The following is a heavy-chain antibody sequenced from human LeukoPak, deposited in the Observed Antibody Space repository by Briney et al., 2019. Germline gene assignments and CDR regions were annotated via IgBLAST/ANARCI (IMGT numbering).Heavy chain of an antibody. CDR1: GFTVRDFW. V-gene: IGHV3-7*01. D-gene: IGHD1-26*01. CDR3: VRGAWELDY. J-gene: IGHJ4*02. Sequence: GGSLRLSCAASGFTVRDFWMAWFRQAPGKGLEWVAHIKQDGTAKYYVDSVRGRFTISKDDDKNSLSLQMNSLIVEGTVVYYCVRGAWELDYWGQGTLVTVSS. CDR2: IKQDGTAK.